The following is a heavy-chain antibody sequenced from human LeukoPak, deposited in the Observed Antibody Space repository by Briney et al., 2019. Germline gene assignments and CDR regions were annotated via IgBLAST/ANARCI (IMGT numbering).Heavy chain of an antibody. CDR2: IYTSGST. CDR3: ARLLRLVYYDSSGSDFDY. CDR1: GGSISSGSYY. J-gene: IGHJ4*02. V-gene: IGHV4-61*02. D-gene: IGHD3-22*01. Sequence: SETLSLTCTVSGGSISSGSYYWSWIRQPAGKGLEWIGRIYTSGSTNYNPSLKSRVTISLDTSKNQFSLKLSSVTAADTAVYYCARLLRLVYYDSSGSDFDYWGQGTLVTVSS.